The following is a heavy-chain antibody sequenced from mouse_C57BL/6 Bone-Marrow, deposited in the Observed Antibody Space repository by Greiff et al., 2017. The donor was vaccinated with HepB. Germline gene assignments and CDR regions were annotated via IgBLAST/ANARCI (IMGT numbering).Heavy chain of an antibody. CDR2: IDPENGDT. CDR3: TTDDWLAWLAY. J-gene: IGHJ3*01. D-gene: IGHD2-4*01. V-gene: IGHV14-4*01. Sequence: EVQLQQSGAELVRPGASVKLSCTASGFNIKDDYMHWVNPRPEQGLEWIGRIDPENGDTEYASKFQGKSTITADISSNPAYLQLSSLTSEATAVYYCTTDDWLAWLAYWDQGTLVTVSA. CDR1: GFNIKDDY.